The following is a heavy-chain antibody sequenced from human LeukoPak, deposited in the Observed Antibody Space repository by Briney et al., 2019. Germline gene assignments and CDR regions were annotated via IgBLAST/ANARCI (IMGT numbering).Heavy chain of an antibody. CDR2: INPSGGST. Sequence: ASVKVSCKASGYTFTSYDINWVRQAPGQGLEWMGIINPSGGSTSYAQKFQGRVTMTRDMSTSTVYMELSSLRSEDTAVYYCARAIPDYYDSSGSQIYYFDYWGQGTLVTVSS. J-gene: IGHJ4*02. D-gene: IGHD3-22*01. CDR1: GYTFTSYD. CDR3: ARAIPDYYDSSGSQIYYFDY. V-gene: IGHV1-46*01.